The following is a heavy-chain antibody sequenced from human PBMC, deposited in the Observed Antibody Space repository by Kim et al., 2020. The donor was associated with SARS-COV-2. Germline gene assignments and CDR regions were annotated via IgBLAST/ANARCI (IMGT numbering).Heavy chain of an antibody. CDR2: INPSGGST. V-gene: IGHV1-46*01. CDR3: ARGRSPTLSSSWYLGYYYYGMDV. J-gene: IGHJ6*01. D-gene: IGHD6-13*01. CDR1: GYTFTSYY. Sequence: ASVKVSCKASGYTFTSYYMHWVRQAPGQGLEWMGIINPSGGSTSYAQKFQGRVTMTRDTSTSTVYMELSSLRSEDKAVYYCARGRSPTLSSSWYLGYYYYGMDVWGQGNTVNDSS.